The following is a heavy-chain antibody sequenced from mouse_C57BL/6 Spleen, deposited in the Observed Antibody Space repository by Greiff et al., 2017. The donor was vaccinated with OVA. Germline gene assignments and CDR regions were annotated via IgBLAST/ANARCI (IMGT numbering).Heavy chain of an antibody. J-gene: IGHJ2*01. CDR2: INPSNGGT. Sequence: VKLQESGTELVKPGASVKLSCKASGYTFTSYWMHWVKQRPGQGLEWIGNINPSNGGTNYNEKFKSKATLTVDKSSSTAYMQLSSLTSEDSAVYYCARWGQLRLHFDYWGQGTTLTVSS. V-gene: IGHV1-53*01. CDR3: ARWGQLRLHFDY. D-gene: IGHD3-2*02. CDR1: GYTFTSYW.